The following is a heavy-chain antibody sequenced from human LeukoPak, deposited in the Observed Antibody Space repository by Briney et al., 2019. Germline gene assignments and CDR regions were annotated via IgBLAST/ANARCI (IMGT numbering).Heavy chain of an antibody. CDR1: GFTFSSYW. J-gene: IGHJ4*02. Sequence: GGSLRLSCAASGFTFSSYWMSWVRQAPGKGLEWVANIKQDGSEKYYVDSVKGRFTISRDNAKNSLYLQMNSLRAEDTAVYYCARPTSRLYSYFDYWGQGTLVTVPS. CDR2: IKQDGSEK. V-gene: IGHV3-7*01. D-gene: IGHD2-2*01. CDR3: ARPTSRLYSYFDY.